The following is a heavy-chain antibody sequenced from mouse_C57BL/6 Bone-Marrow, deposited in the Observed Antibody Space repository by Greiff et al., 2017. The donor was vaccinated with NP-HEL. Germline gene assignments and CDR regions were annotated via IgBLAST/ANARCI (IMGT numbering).Heavy chain of an antibody. CDR3: ASLTTVVARYYFDY. CDR2: INPNNGGT. V-gene: IGHV1-26*01. J-gene: IGHJ2*01. D-gene: IGHD1-1*01. CDR1: GYTFTDYY. Sequence: EVKLQQSGPELVKPGASVKISCKASGYTFTDYYMNWVKQSHGKSLEWIGDINPNNGGTSYNQKFKGKATLTVDKSSSTAYMELRSLTSEDSAVYYCASLTTVVARYYFDYWGQGTTLTVSS.